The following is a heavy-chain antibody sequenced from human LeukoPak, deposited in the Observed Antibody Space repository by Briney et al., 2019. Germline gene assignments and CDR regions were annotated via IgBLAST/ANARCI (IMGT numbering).Heavy chain of an antibody. CDR3: ARALNNELGDILFDY. J-gene: IGHJ4*02. Sequence: SVTVSCKASGGTFSSYAISWVRQAPGQGLEWMGGIIPIFGTANYAQKFQGRVTITADESTSTAYMELSSLRSEDTAVYYCARALNNELGDILFDYWGQGTLVTVSS. V-gene: IGHV1-69*13. CDR1: GGTFSSYA. CDR2: IIPIFGTA. D-gene: IGHD3-3*01.